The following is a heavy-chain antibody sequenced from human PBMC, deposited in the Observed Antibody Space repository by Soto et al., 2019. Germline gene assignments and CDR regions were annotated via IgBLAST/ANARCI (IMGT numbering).Heavy chain of an antibody. Sequence: QVQLQESGPGLVKTSETLSLTCTVSGGSVSSGSYSWSWIRQPPGKGLEWIGYIYYSGSTNYNPSLKSRVTIAVDTSKNQVPLKLSSVTAADTAVYYWARDRSGSYSDYWGQGTLVTVSS. CDR3: ARDRSGSYSDY. CDR2: IYYSGST. J-gene: IGHJ4*02. CDR1: GGSVSSGSYS. V-gene: IGHV4-61*01. D-gene: IGHD1-26*01.